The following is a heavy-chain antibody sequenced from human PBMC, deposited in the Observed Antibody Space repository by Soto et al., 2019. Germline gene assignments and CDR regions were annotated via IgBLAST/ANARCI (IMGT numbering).Heavy chain of an antibody. CDR2: TYYSSKWYY. Sequence: PSQTLSLTCAISGDSVSNSRAACNWIRDSPSRGLEWLGRTYYSSKWYYDYAVSVQSRITISPDTSKNQFSLQLGSVTPEDTAVYYCAGGYGLNVWGQGTTVTVSS. V-gene: IGHV6-1*01. CDR1: GDSVSNSRAA. J-gene: IGHJ6*02. CDR3: AGGYGLNV.